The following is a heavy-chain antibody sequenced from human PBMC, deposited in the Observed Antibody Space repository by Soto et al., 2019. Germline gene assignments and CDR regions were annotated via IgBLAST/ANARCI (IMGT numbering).Heavy chain of an antibody. CDR3: AIDMSPLAARDQVYDYYAYYGMDV. CDR2: IYYSGST. D-gene: IGHD6-25*01. V-gene: IGHV4-31*03. Sequence: SETLSLTCTVSGGSISSGGYYWSWIRQHPGKGLEWIGYIYYSGSTYYNPSLKSRVTISVDTSKNQFSLKLSSVTAADTAVYYCAIDMSPLAARDQVYDYYAYYGMDVWRQGAKGRVAS. CDR1: GGSISSGGYY. J-gene: IGHJ6*02.